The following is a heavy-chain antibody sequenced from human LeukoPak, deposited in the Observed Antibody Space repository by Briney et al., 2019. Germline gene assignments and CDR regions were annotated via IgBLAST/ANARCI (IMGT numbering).Heavy chain of an antibody. J-gene: IGHJ6*03. V-gene: IGHV3-30*03. CDR3: ASGLRGWPYYYMDV. CDR1: GFTFSSYD. D-gene: IGHD6-19*01. Sequence: GGSLRLSCGASGFTFSSYDMHWVRRAPGKGLEWVAGIRYDGRHTYHADSVKGRFTISRDNSKNTLYLQMESLKTEDTAVYYCASGLRGWPYYYMDVWGKGTTVTVSS. CDR2: IRYDGRHT.